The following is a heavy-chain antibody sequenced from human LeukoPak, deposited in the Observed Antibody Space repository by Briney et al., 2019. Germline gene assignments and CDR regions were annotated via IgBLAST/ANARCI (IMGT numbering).Heavy chain of an antibody. CDR1: GFTFSSFA. D-gene: IGHD2-21*02. CDR3: AKDTTPGRGGWRLYYYSGMDV. CDR2: ISYDGTNK. V-gene: IGHV3-30*18. Sequence: QTGGSLRLSCAASGFTFSSFAMNWVRQAPGQGLEWVVVISYDGTNKRYADSVKGRFTISRDNSKSTLDLHMNSLRPEDTAVYYCAKDTTPGRGGWRLYYYSGMDVWGQGTTVTVSS. J-gene: IGHJ6*02.